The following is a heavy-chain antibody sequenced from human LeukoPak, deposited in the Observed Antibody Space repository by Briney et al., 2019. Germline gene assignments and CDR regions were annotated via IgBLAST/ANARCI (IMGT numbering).Heavy chain of an antibody. CDR3: ARIGYYSDSSGYWRNGWFDP. D-gene: IGHD3-22*01. CDR1: GGSISSYY. V-gene: IGHV4-59*01. CDR2: IYYSGST. J-gene: IGHJ5*02. Sequence: PSETLSLTCTVSGGSISSYYWSWIRQPPGRGLEWIGYIYYSGSTNYNPSLKSLVTISVDTSKNQYSLKLSSVTAADTAVYYCARIGYYSDSSGYWRNGWFDPWGQGTLVTVSS.